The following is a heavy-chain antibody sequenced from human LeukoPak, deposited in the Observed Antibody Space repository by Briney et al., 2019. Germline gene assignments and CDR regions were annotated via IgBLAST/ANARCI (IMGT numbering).Heavy chain of an antibody. Sequence: ASVKVSCKASGGTFSSYAISWVRQAPGQGLEWMGWMNPNSGNTGYAQKFQGRVTMTRNTSISTAYMELSSLRSEDTAVYYCARTKHYYGMDVWGQGTTVTVSS. CDR3: ARTKHYYGMDV. CDR1: GGTFSSYA. CDR2: MNPNSGNT. J-gene: IGHJ6*02. V-gene: IGHV1-8*02.